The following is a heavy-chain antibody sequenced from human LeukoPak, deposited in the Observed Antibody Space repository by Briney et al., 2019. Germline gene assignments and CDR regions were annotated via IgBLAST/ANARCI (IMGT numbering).Heavy chain of an antibody. J-gene: IGHJ4*02. Sequence: GASVKVSCTASGYTFNSYGITWVRQVPGQGPEWMGWISTYNGNTKYAQKFQGRVTMTTDTSTSTAYMELRSLRSDDTAVYYCARGFPPRRNYDRSGYYSYYFDNWGQGTLVTVSS. CDR3: ARGFPPRRNYDRSGYYSYYFDN. CDR1: GYTFNSYG. CDR2: ISTYNGNT. V-gene: IGHV1-18*01. D-gene: IGHD3-22*01.